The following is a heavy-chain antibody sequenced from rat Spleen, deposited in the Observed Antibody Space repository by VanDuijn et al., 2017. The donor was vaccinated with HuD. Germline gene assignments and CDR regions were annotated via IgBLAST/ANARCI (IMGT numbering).Heavy chain of an antibody. J-gene: IGHJ1*01. D-gene: IGHD2-5*01. CDR1: GFIFSDHY. CDR2: ISPSGGST. V-gene: IGHV5-25*01. CDR3: VRQGYLRDWYFDF. Sequence: EVQLVESDGGLVQPGRSLKLSCAASGFIFSDHYVAWVRQAPTKGLEWVASISPSGGSTYYRDSVKGRFTVSRDNGKSVLYLEMDSLRSEDMATYYCVRQGYLRDWYFDFWGPGTMVTVSS.